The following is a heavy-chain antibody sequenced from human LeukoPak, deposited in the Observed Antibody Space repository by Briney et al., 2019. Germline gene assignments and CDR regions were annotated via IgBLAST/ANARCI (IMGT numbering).Heavy chain of an antibody. CDR2: INPSGGAP. CDR1: GYTFPSYY. J-gene: IGHJ4*02. V-gene: IGHV1-46*01. CDR3: ASILHGV. D-gene: IGHD2-8*01. Sequence: GASVKVSCKASGYTFPSYYLHWVRQAPGQGLEWMGVINPSGGAPSFAQKFHGRVTMTRDTSTSTVYMELRSLRSDDTAVYYCASILHGVWGQGTLVTVSS.